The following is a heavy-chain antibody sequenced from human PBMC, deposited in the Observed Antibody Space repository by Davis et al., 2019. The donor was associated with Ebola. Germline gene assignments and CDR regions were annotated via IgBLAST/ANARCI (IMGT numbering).Heavy chain of an antibody. CDR3: AGVLVGVPDGNFEH. Sequence: PSETLSLTCTVSGGSISSGSYYWNWIRQPAGKGLEWIGNIYSGGSTNYNPSLKSRITISVDTAQKHFSLNLTSVTAADTALYYCAGVLVGVPDGNFEHWGQGALVTVSS. CDR2: IYSGGST. D-gene: IGHD1-26*01. CDR1: GGSISSGSYY. V-gene: IGHV4-61*09. J-gene: IGHJ4*02.